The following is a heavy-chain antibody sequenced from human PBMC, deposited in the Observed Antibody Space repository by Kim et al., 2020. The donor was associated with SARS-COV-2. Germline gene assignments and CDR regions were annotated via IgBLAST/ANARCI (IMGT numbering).Heavy chain of an antibody. D-gene: IGHD6-13*01. Sequence: SVKVSCKASGGTFSSYAISWVRQAPGQGLEWMGGIIPIFGTANYAQKFQGRVTITADKSTSTAYMELSSLRSEDTAVYYCARASTGIAAAGTGFPFDYWGQGTLVTVSS. V-gene: IGHV1-69*06. J-gene: IGHJ4*02. CDR2: IIPIFGTA. CDR1: GGTFSSYA. CDR3: ARASTGIAAAGTGFPFDY.